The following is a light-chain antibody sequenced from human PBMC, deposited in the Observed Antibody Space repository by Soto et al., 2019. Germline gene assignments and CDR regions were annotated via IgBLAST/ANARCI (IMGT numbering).Light chain of an antibody. J-gene: IGKJ2*01. CDR3: QQYGRSPPFT. CDR2: GAS. CDR1: QTVSSTY. Sequence: EIVLTQSPGTLSLSPGERATLSCRASQTVSSTYIAWYQQSPGQPPRLLIYGASSRATGIPDRFSGSGSGTDFTLTISRLEPEAFAVYFCQQYGRSPPFTFGQGTKVEIK. V-gene: IGKV3-20*01.